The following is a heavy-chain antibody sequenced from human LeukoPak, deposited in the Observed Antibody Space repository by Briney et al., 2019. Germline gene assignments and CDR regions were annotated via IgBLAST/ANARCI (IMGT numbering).Heavy chain of an antibody. CDR1: GGTFSSYA. V-gene: IGHV1-69*01. Sequence: SVKVSCKASGGTFSSYAISWVRQAPGQGLEWMGGIIPVFGTANYAQKFQGRVTITADESTSTAYMELSSLRSEDTAVYYCARSSTVTPVPHWFDPWGQGTLVTVSS. CDR2: IIPVFGTA. D-gene: IGHD4-11*01. CDR3: ARSSTVTPVPHWFDP. J-gene: IGHJ5*02.